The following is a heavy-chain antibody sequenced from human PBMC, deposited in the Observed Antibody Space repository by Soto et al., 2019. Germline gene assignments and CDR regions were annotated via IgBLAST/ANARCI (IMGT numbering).Heavy chain of an antibody. D-gene: IGHD3-22*01. Sequence: QVQLQESGPGLVKPSGTLSLTCAVSGGSISSSNWWSWVRQPPGKGLEWIGEIYHSGSTNYNPFLKSRVTISVDQSKNQFSLKLSSVTAADTAVYYCAREGYYDSSGYFNFDYWGQGTLVTVSS. J-gene: IGHJ4*02. CDR1: GGSISSSNW. CDR2: IYHSGST. V-gene: IGHV4-4*02. CDR3: AREGYYDSSGYFNFDY.